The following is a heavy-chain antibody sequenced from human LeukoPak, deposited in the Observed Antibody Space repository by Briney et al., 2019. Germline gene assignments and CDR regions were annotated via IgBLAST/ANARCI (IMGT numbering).Heavy chain of an antibody. Sequence: SVKVSCKTSGGTFSRFAISWVRQAPGQGLEWMGGIIPISGPANYAQKFQGRVTITADESTSTAYMELSSLRSEDTALYYCAKSTYYYGSGEGSNYWYFDLWGRGTLVTVSS. CDR2: IIPISGPA. CDR3: AKSTYYYGSGEGSNYWYFDL. D-gene: IGHD3-10*01. V-gene: IGHV1-69*13. J-gene: IGHJ2*01. CDR1: GGTFSRFA.